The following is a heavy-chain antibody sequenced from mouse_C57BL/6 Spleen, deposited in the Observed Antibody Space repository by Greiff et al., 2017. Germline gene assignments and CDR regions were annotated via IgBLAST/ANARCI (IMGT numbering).Heavy chain of an antibody. D-gene: IGHD2-4*01. CDR1: GYTFTSYW. Sequence: QVQLQQPGAELVKPGASVKMSCKASGYTFTSYWITWVKQRPGQGLEWIGDIYPGSGSTNYNEKFKSKATLTVDTSSSTAYMQLSSLTSEDSAVLYCARSYDYDEAWFAYWGQGTLVTVSA. CDR3: ARSYDYDEAWFAY. V-gene: IGHV1-55*01. J-gene: IGHJ3*01. CDR2: IYPGSGST.